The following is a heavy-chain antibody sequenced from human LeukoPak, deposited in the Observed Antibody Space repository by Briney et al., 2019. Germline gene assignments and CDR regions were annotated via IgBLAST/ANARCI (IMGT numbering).Heavy chain of an antibody. CDR3: ARAEDYYDSSGYSRNLWFDP. Sequence: SETLSLTCTVSGGSISSGGYYWSWIRQHPGKGLEWIGYIYYSGSTYYNPSLKSRITISIDRSKNQFSLKLSSVTAADTAVYYCARAEDYYDSSGYSRNLWFDPWGQGTLVTVSS. V-gene: IGHV4-31*03. CDR1: GGSISSGGYY. D-gene: IGHD3-22*01. CDR2: IYYSGST. J-gene: IGHJ5*02.